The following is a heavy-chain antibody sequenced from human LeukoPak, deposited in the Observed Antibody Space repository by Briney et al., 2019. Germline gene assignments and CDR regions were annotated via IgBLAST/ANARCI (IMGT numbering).Heavy chain of an antibody. CDR2: INPNSGGT. CDR1: GYTFTGYY. D-gene: IGHD3-3*01. Sequence: GASVKVSCKASGYTFTGYYMHWVRQAPGQGLEWMGWINPNSGGTNYAQKFQGRVTMTRDTSISTAYMELSRLRSDDTAVYYCARDQTGYDLWSGYYKYYFDYWGQGTLVTVSS. J-gene: IGHJ4*02. V-gene: IGHV1-2*02. CDR3: ARDQTGYDLWSGYYKYYFDY.